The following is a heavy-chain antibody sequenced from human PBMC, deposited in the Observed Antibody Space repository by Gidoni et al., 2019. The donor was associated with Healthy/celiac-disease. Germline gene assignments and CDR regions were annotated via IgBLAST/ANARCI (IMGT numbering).Heavy chain of an antibody. CDR2: IYYSGST. V-gene: IGHV4-39*01. CDR1: GGSISSSSYY. D-gene: IGHD6-13*01. Sequence: VSGGSISSSSYYWGWIRQPPGKGREWIGSIYYSGSTYYNPSLKSRVTISVDTSKNQFSLKLSSVTAADTAVYYCASQRKGIAAAGTSPILYYYYYMDVWGKGTTVTVSS. J-gene: IGHJ6*03. CDR3: ASQRKGIAAAGTSPILYYYYYMDV.